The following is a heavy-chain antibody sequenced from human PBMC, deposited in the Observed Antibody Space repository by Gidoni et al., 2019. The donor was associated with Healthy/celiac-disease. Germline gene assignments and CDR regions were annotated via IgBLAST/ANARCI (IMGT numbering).Heavy chain of an antibody. CDR2: TRNKANSYTT. CDR3: ARSAGYSYGQPLDY. V-gene: IGHV3-72*01. D-gene: IGHD5-18*01. Sequence: EVQLVESGGGLVQPGGSLRLSCAASGFTFSDHYMDWVRQAPGKGLEWVGRTRNKANSYTTEYAASVKGRFTISRDDSKNSLYLQMNSLKTEDTAVYYCARSAGYSYGQPLDYWGQGTLVTVSS. CDR1: GFTFSDHY. J-gene: IGHJ4*02.